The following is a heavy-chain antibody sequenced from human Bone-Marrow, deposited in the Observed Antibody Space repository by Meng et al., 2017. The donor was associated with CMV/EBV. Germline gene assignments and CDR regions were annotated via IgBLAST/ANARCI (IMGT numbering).Heavy chain of an antibody. D-gene: IGHD2-15*01. CDR2: ISWNSGSI. J-gene: IGHJ6*01. V-gene: IGHV3-9*01. CDR3: AKAIESGGSLDYNYYGMDV. CDR1: GFTFDDYA. Sequence: SLKISCAASGFTFDDYAMHWVRQAPGKGLEWVSGISWNSGSIGYADSVKGRFTISRDNSKNTLYLQMNRLRAEDTAVYFCAKAIESGGSLDYNYYGMDVWGQGTTVTVSS.